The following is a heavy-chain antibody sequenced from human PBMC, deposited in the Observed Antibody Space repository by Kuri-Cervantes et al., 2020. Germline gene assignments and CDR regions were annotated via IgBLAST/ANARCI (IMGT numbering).Heavy chain of an antibody. D-gene: IGHD6-19*01. Sequence: SQTLSLTCAVYGGSFSGYYWSWIRQTPGKGLEWIGEINHSGSTNYNPSLKSRVTISVDTSKNQFSLKLSSVTAADTAVYYCARNKGSGWKDYFDYWGQGILVTVSS. V-gene: IGHV4-34*01. CDR3: ARNKGSGWKDYFDY. J-gene: IGHJ4*02. CDR2: INHSGST. CDR1: GGSFSGYY.